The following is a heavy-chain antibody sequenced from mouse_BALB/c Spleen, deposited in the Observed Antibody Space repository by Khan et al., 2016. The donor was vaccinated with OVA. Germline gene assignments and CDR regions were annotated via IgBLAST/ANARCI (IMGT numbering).Heavy chain of an antibody. D-gene: IGHD2-1*01. CDR1: GITFSTYA. J-gene: IGHJ3*02. CDR3: ARSPYGNFGY. Sequence: DVMLVESGGGLVKPGGSLKLSCEVSGITFSTYAMSWVRQTPEKRLEWVASISSDGDYTFYLDSVKGRFTISRDNAKNTLYLEMSSLRSDDTAMFYCARSPYGNFGYWGQGTLVTVSA. V-gene: IGHV5-9-1*01. CDR2: ISSDGDYT.